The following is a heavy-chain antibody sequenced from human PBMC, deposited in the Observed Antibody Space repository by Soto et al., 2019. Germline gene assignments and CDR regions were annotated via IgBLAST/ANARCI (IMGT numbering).Heavy chain of an antibody. CDR1: GFAFISYC. J-gene: IGHJ4*02. V-gene: IGHV3-30*19. CDR2: ISYDGSNK. Sequence: VGSLRLSCSASGFAFISYCIHWFRQAPVKGLEWVAVISYDGSNKYYADSVKGRFTISRDNSKNTLYMQMNSLRAEDKAVYYCARDPRSASTSWCFDYWGKGHMVTVSS. CDR3: ARDPRSASTSWCFDY. D-gene: IGHD6-13*01.